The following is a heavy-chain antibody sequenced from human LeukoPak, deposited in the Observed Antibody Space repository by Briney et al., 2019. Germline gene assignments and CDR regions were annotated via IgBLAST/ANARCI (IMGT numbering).Heavy chain of an antibody. D-gene: IGHD1-26*01. Sequence: GGSLRLSCAASGFTFSDYYMSWIRQAPGRGLEWVSYISSSGSTIYYADSVKGRFTISRDNAKNSLYLQMNSLRAEDTAVYYCARDPYSGSYGADYYHYMDVWGKGTTVTISS. CDR1: GFTFSDYY. CDR3: ARDPYSGSYGADYYHYMDV. CDR2: ISSSGSTI. J-gene: IGHJ6*03. V-gene: IGHV3-11*04.